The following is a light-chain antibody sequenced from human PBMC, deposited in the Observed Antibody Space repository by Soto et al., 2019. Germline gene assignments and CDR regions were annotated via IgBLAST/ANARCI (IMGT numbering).Light chain of an antibody. CDR1: SSDIGAYDY. Sequence: QSALTQPASVSGSPGQSITISCTGTSSDIGAYDYVSWYQQRPGKAPKLMIYEVRYRPSGVSNRSSGSKSGNTASLTISGLQAEDEADYYCCSYTRTSNHYFFGGGTKLTVL. CDR2: EVR. V-gene: IGLV2-14*01. J-gene: IGLJ1*01. CDR3: CSYTRTSNHYF.